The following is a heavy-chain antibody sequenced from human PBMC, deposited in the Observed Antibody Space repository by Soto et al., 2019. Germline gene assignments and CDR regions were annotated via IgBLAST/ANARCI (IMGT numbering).Heavy chain of an antibody. J-gene: IGHJ6*02. CDR1: GGTFSSYA. D-gene: IGHD6-6*01. CDR3: ARSSSSATASHYYYYGMDV. V-gene: IGHV1-69*01. Sequence: QVQLVQSGAEVKKPGSSVKVSCKASGGTFSSYAISWVRQAPGQGLEWMGGIIPIFGTANYAQKFQGRVTITADESTRTAYMELSSLRSEDTAVYYCARSSSSATASHYYYYGMDVWGQGTTVTVSS. CDR2: IIPIFGTA.